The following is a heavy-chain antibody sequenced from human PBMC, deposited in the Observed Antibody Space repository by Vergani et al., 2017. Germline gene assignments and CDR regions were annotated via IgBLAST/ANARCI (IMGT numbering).Heavy chain of an antibody. D-gene: IGHD6-19*01. CDR2: ISSSGYYI. J-gene: IGHJ3*02. Sequence: EVQLVESGGGLVKPGGSLRLSCAASEFTFSTYTMNWVRQAPGKGLEWVSSISSSGYYIYNADSVKGRFTISRDNSKNTLFLHMNSLRPEDTAVYYCAKVGRSEVAGTFGAFDIWGQGTMVTVSS. CDR3: AKVGRSEVAGTFGAFDI. V-gene: IGHV3-21*02. CDR1: EFTFSTYT.